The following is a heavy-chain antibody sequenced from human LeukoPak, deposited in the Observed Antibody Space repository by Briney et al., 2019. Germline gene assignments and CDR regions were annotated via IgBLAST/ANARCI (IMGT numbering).Heavy chain of an antibody. V-gene: IGHV7-4-1*02. J-gene: IGHJ5*02. CDR3: ARGALRFLEWVGAQGFDP. CDR1: GYTFSSYA. Sequence: GASVKVSCKASGYTFSSYAMNWVRQAPGQGLEWMGWINAKTGNPTYAQGFTGRFVFSLDTSVSTAYLQISSLKAEDTAVYYCARGALRFLEWVGAQGFDPWGQGALVTVSS. D-gene: IGHD3-3*01. CDR2: INAKTGNP.